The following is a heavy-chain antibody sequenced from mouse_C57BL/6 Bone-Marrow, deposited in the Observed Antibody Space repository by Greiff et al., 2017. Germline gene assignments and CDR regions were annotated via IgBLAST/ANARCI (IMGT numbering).Heavy chain of an antibody. V-gene: IGHV1-64*01. CDR2: IHPNSGST. CDR3: AREGRYEGDYGYAMDY. D-gene: IGHD2-3*01. J-gene: IGHJ4*01. Sequence: QVQLQQPGAELVKPGASVKLSCKASGYTFTSYWMHWVKQRPGQGLEWIGMIHPNSGSTNYNEKFKSKATLTVDKSSSTAYMQLSSLTSEDSAVYYGAREGRYEGDYGYAMDYWGQGTSVTAAS. CDR1: GYTFTSYW.